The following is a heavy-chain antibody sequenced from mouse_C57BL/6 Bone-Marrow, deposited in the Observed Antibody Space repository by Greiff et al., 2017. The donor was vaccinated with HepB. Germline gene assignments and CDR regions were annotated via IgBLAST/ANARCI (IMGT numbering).Heavy chain of an antibody. CDR3: TREGWRDFDY. CDR1: GYTFTDYE. CDR2: IDPETGGT. Sequence: SGAELVRPGASVTLSCTASGYTFTDYEMHWVKQTPVHGLEWIGAIDPETGGTAYNQKFKGKAILTADKSSSTAYMELRSLTSEDSAVYYCTREGWRDFDYWGQGTTLTVSS. D-gene: IGHD3-3*01. V-gene: IGHV1-15*01. J-gene: IGHJ2*01.